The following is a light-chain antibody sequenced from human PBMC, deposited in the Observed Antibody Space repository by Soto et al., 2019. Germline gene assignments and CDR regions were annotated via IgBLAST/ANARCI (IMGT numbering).Light chain of an antibody. Sequence: DIQMTQSPSTLSASVGDRVTITCRASQSISTWLAWYQQKPGKAPQLLIYDASNLETGVPSRFSGSGSGTDFTLTISSLQPEDFATYYCQQANSFPLTFGGGTKVDIK. CDR1: QSISTW. CDR3: QQANSFPLT. V-gene: IGKV1-12*01. CDR2: DAS. J-gene: IGKJ4*01.